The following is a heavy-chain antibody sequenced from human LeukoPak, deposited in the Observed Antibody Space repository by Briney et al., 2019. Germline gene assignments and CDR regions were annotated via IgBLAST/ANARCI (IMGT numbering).Heavy chain of an antibody. J-gene: IGHJ4*02. CDR3: ARGIAVAGPFDY. V-gene: IGHV1-69*13. CDR1: GGTFSSYA. CDR2: IIPIFGTA. Sequence: ASVKVSCKASGGTFSSYAISWVRQAPGQGLEWMGGIIPIFGTANYAQKFQGRVRITADESTSTAYMELGSLRSEDTAVYYCARGIAVAGPFDYWGQGTLVTVTS. D-gene: IGHD6-19*01.